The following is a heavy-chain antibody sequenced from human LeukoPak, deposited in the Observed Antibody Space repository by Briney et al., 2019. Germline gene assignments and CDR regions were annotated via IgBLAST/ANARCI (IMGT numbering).Heavy chain of an antibody. CDR3: ARVVDTVGYYYSYYMDV. Sequence: SETLSLTCTVSGGSISSYYWSWIRQPPGKGLEWIGYIYYSGSTYYNSSLRSRVTMSIDTSKDQFSLKLSSVTAADTAVYYCARVVDTVGYYYSYYMDVWGKGTTVTVSS. V-gene: IGHV4-59*01. D-gene: IGHD5-18*01. J-gene: IGHJ6*03. CDR2: IYYSGST. CDR1: GGSISSYY.